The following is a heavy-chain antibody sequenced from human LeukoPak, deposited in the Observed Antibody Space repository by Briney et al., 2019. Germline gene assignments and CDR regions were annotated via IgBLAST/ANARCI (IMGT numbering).Heavy chain of an antibody. CDR1: GYTFSSYA. CDR2: INHSGST. Sequence: GSLRLSCAASGYTFSSYAMSWVPHAPGKGLEWGGEINHSGSTNYNPSLKSRVTISVDTSKHQFSLTLSSETAADTAVYYCARRPCEGFLSSSWYYLDYWGQGTLVTVSS. J-gene: IGHJ4*02. V-gene: IGHV4-34*01. D-gene: IGHD6-13*01. CDR3: ARRPCEGFLSSSWYYLDY.